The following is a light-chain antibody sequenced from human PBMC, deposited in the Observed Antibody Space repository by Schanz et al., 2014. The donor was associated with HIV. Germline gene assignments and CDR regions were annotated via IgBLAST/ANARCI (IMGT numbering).Light chain of an antibody. J-gene: IGKJ5*01. CDR1: QSVTSGH. Sequence: EIVLTQSPGTLSLSPGERVTLSCRASQSVTSGHLAWYKQKPGQAPRLLIYGASSRATGIPDRFSGGGSGTDFTLTISRLEPEDFAVYYCHQYAGSFGQGTRLEIK. CDR3: HQYAGS. V-gene: IGKV3-20*01. CDR2: GAS.